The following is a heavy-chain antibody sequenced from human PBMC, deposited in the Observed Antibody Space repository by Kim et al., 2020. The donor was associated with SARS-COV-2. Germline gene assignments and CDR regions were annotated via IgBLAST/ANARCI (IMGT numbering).Heavy chain of an antibody. V-gene: IGHV5-10-1*01. CDR2: IDPSDSYT. CDR3: ARPNYDPDSSGWYYYYGMDV. D-gene: IGHD6-19*01. Sequence: GESLKISCKGSGYSFTSYWISWVRQMPGKGLEWMGRIDPSDSYTNYSPSFQGHVTISADKSISTSYLQWSSLKASDTAMYYCARPNYDPDSSGWYYYYGMDVWGQGTTVTVSS. CDR1: GYSFTSYW. J-gene: IGHJ6*02.